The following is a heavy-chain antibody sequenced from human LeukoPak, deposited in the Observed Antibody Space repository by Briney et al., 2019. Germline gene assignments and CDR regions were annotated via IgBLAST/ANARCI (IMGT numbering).Heavy chain of an antibody. V-gene: IGHV3-11*01. J-gene: IGHJ4*02. CDR2: ISPNDVNR. Sequence: GGSLRLSCVGSGFNFSDYYMSWIRQAPGKGLKWISYISPNDVNRYYVDAVKGRFTVSRDNAKNSLFLQMKSLRVEDTAVYYCAGSGSPGDYWGQGTLVTVSS. CDR3: AGSGSPGDY. D-gene: IGHD3-10*01. CDR1: GFNFSDYY.